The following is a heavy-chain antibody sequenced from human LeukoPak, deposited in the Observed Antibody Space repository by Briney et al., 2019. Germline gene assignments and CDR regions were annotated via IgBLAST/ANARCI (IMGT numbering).Heavy chain of an antibody. CDR2: ITSGGNS. CDR3: VKVIV. V-gene: IGHV3-66*01. Sequence: GGSLRLSCAASGFTVSSTYMNWVRQAPGKGLEWVSVITSGGNSYYADSVKGRFTISRDNSKNTLYLQMNSLRAEDTAVYYCVKVIVWGQGTTVTVSS. J-gene: IGHJ6*02. CDR1: GFTVSSTY.